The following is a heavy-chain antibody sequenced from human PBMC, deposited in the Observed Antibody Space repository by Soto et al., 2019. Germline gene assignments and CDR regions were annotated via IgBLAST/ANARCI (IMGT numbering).Heavy chain of an antibody. D-gene: IGHD4-17*01. CDR3: ARVSVGDYGDYWFDP. Sequence: PGGSLRLSCAASGFTFNTFWMSWVRQSPGKGLEWVANIKQDGSEKYYVDSVKGRFTISRDNAKNSLYLQMNSLRAEDTAVYYCARVSVGDYGDYWFDPWGQGTLVTVSS. CDR1: GFTFNTFW. CDR2: IKQDGSEK. V-gene: IGHV3-7*03. J-gene: IGHJ5*02.